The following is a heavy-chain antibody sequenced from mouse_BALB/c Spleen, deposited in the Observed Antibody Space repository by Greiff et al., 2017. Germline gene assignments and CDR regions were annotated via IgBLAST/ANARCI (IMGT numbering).Heavy chain of an antibody. CDR1: GYTFTSYW. CDR2: IYPGDGDT. Sequence: VKLVESGAELARPGASVKLSCKASGYTFTSYWMQWVKQRPGQGLEWIGAIYPGDGDTRYTQKFKGKATLTADKSSSTAYMQLSSLASEDSAVYYCARSDYWGQGTTLTVSS. J-gene: IGHJ2*01. V-gene: IGHV1-87*01. CDR3: ARSDY.